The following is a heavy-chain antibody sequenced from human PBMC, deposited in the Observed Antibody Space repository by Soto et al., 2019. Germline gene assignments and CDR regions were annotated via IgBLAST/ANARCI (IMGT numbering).Heavy chain of an antibody. Sequence: FAVCGYRMHFVRQGPMKGLTWVSRISDDGSTATYADSVKGRFVISRDNAKNSLYLEMNTLRVDDSGLYYCARGPSVSSTGALALWGQGPLVTVS. CDR3: ARGPSVSSTGALAL. CDR2: ISDDGSTA. CDR1: FAVCGYR. D-gene: IGHD2-8*01. J-gene: IGHJ1*01. V-gene: IGHV3-74*01.